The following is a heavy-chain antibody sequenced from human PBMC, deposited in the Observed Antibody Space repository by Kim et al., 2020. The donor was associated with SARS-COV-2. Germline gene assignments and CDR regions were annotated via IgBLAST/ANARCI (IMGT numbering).Heavy chain of an antibody. V-gene: IGHV3-11*05. J-gene: IGHJ4*02. CDR1: GFAFSDYY. CDR3: ARVHYGSESYHFFDC. D-gene: IGHD3-10*01. CDR2: ISNSIDYR. Sequence: GGSLRLSCAASGFAFSDYYMSWVRQAPGKGLEWISYISNSIDYRKYADSVKCRFSISRDNAKNSLFLQMSGLRAEDSAVYYCARVHYGSESYHFFDCWGQGALVTVSS.